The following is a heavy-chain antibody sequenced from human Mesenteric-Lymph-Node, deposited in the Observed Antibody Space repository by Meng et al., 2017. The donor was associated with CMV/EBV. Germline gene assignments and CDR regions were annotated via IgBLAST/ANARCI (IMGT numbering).Heavy chain of an antibody. V-gene: IGHV7-4-1*02. J-gene: IGHJ2*01. D-gene: IGHD6-13*01. CDR3: ARAGIAAKYRFDL. CDR1: RYTFTSYA. CDR2: IDPNSGDP. Sequence: CKASRYTFTSYAMNFVRQAPGRVLEWMGWIDPNSGDPTYAPGFTGRFVFSLDTSVSTAYLQISSLKAEDTAVYYCARAGIAAKYRFDLWGRGTLVTVSS.